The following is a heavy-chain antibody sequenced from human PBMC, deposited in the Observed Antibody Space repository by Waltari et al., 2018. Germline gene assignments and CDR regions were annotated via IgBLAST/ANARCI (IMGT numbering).Heavy chain of an antibody. D-gene: IGHD2-21*01. CDR1: GGSISSSSYY. V-gene: IGHV4-39*07. CDR2: IYYSGRT. J-gene: IGHJ3*02. CDR3: ARGGDLDAFDI. Sequence: QLQLQESGPGLVKPSETLSLTCTVSGGSISSSSYYWGWIRQPPGKGLEWIGSIYYSGRTYYNPSRKSRVTISVDTSKNQFSLKLSSVTAADTAVYYCARGGDLDAFDIWGQGTMVTVSS.